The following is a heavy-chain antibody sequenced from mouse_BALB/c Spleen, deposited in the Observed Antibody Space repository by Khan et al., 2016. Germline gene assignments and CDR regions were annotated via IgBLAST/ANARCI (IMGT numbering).Heavy chain of an antibody. J-gene: IGHJ3*01. V-gene: IGHV9-3*02. CDR2: INTNTGEP. CDR1: GYTFTNYG. CDR3: AEDYYGSNWFAY. D-gene: IGHD1-1*01. Sequence: QIQLVQSGPELKKPGETVKISCKASGYTFTNYGVNWVKQAPGKALKWMGWINTNTGEPTYVEEFKGRFAFSLETSASTAYLQINNLKNEDTATYFCAEDYYGSNWFAYWGQGTLVTVSA.